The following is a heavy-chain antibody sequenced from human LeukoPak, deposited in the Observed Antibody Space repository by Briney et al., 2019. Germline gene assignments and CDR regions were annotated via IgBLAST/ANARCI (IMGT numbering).Heavy chain of an antibody. D-gene: IGHD6-6*01. V-gene: IGHV1-46*01. J-gene: IGHJ5*02. CDR3: ALGSSSWFDP. Sequence: GASVKASCKASGYTFTSYYMHWVRQAPGQGLEWMGIINPSGGSTSYAQKFQGRVTMTRDTSTSTVYMGLSSLRSEDTAVYYCALGSSSWFDPWGQGTLVTVSS. CDR1: GYTFTSYY. CDR2: INPSGGST.